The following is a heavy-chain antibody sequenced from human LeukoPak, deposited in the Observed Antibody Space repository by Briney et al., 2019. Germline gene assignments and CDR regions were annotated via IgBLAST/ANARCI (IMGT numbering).Heavy chain of an antibody. J-gene: IGHJ3*01. CDR1: VPTFTSYA. Sequence: GASVKVSCKASVPTFTSYAINWVRQVPGQGLEWMGGFIPIFGSPTYAQKFQGRVTFTTDESTDTAYMELSTLRSDVTAVFYCAGFFYYSGDAAFDLWGQGTMVTVSA. V-gene: IGHV1-69*05. CDR2: FIPIFGSP. D-gene: IGHD2-15*01. CDR3: AGFFYYSGDAAFDL.